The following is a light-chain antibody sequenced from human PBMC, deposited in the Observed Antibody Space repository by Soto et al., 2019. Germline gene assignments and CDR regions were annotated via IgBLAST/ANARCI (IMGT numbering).Light chain of an antibody. Sequence: QSALTQPRSVSGSPGQSVTISCTGIKSDVGSYDYVSWYQHHPGKAPKLLIFDVTERPSGVPDRFSGSKSGNTASLTISGLQAEDEAEYYCCSYAGTYTFRVFGGGTKLTVL. CDR1: KSDVGSYDY. V-gene: IGLV2-11*01. CDR3: CSYAGTYTFRV. J-gene: IGLJ3*02. CDR2: DVT.